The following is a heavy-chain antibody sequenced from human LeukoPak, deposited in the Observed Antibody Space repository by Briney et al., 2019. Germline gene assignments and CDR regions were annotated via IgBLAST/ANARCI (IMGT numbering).Heavy chain of an antibody. D-gene: IGHD3/OR15-3a*01. V-gene: IGHV4-34*01. CDR2: INHSGST. CDR3: ARVRPVIFGHPVADY. J-gene: IGHJ4*02. CDR1: GGSFSGYY. Sequence: PSETLSLTCAVYGGSFSGYYWSWIRQPPGKGLEWIGEINHSGSTNYNPSLKSRVTISVDTSKNQFSLKLSSVTAADTAVYYCARVRPVIFGHPVADYWGQGTLVTVSS.